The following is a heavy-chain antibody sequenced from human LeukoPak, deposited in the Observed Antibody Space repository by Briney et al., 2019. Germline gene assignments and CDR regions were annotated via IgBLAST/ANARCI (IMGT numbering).Heavy chain of an antibody. V-gene: IGHV4-34*01. Sequence: SETLSLTCAVYGGSFSDFYWSWIRQLPGKGLEWIGEINHSGSTNYNPSLKSRVTISVDTSKNQFSPKLSSVTAADTAVYYCASLRVGSSFGYQYYIDVWGKGTTVTVSS. CDR2: INHSGST. CDR3: ASLRVGSSFGYQYYIDV. D-gene: IGHD6-13*01. J-gene: IGHJ6*03. CDR1: GGSFSDFY.